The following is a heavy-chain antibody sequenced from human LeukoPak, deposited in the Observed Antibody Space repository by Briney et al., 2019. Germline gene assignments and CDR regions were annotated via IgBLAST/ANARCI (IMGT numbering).Heavy chain of an antibody. D-gene: IGHD6-13*01. CDR2: IYYSGST. Sequence: SETLSLTCTVSGGSISSSSYYWGWIRQPPGKGLEWIGSIYYSGSTYYNPSLKSRVTISVDTSKNQFSLKLSSVTAADTAVYYCARGNPLYSSSWYDWFDPWGQGTLVTVSS. CDR3: ARGNPLYSSSWYDWFDP. CDR1: GGSISSSSYY. J-gene: IGHJ5*02. V-gene: IGHV4-39*07.